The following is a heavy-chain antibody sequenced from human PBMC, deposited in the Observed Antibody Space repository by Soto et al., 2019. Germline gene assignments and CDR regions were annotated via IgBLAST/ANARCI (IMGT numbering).Heavy chain of an antibody. J-gene: IGHJ3*02. CDR1: GFTFSSYA. D-gene: IGHD6-19*01. Sequence: EVQLLESGGGLVQPGGSLRLSCAASGFTFSSYAMSWVRQAPGKGLEWVSAISGSGGSTYYADSVQGRLTISRDNSKNTVYLEMNSLRAEDTAVYYCAKGGAIAVAVPRQHAFDIWGQGTMVTVSS. V-gene: IGHV3-23*01. CDR2: ISGSGGST. CDR3: AKGGAIAVAVPRQHAFDI.